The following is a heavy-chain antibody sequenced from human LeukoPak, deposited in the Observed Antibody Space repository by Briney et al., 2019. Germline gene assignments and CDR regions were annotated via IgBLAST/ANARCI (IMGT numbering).Heavy chain of an antibody. Sequence: PGGSLRLSCAASGFTFSSYAMSWVRQAPGKGLEWVSGISGSGGTTYYPDSVKGRFTISRDNSKNTLYLQINSLTAQDTAVYYCETATTVTNAFDIWGQGTMVTVSS. CDR3: ETATTVTNAFDI. D-gene: IGHD4-17*01. CDR2: ISGSGGTT. J-gene: IGHJ3*02. CDR1: GFTFSSYA. V-gene: IGHV3-23*01.